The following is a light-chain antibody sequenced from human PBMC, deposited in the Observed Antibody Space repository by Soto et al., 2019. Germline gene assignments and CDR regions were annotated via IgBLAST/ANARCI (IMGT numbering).Light chain of an antibody. V-gene: IGKV3-15*01. J-gene: IGKJ4*01. CDR1: QGIGDT. CDR3: QQYYSYPLT. CDR2: DTS. Sequence: EVVMTQSPATLSVSPGEGVTLSCRASQGIGDTLAWYQHKPGQTPRLLIYDTSTRATGVPARFSGSRSGTEFTLTISSLQPDDFATYYCQQYYSYPLTFGGGTKVDIK.